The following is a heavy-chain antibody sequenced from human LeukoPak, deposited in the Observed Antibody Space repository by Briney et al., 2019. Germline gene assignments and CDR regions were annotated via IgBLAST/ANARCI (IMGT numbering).Heavy chain of an antibody. CDR3: ARDPLYTNSPPSYFDY. CDR1: GFTFSSYA. CDR2: ISYDGTNK. Sequence: GRSLRLSCAASGFTFSSYAMNWVRHAPGKGLEWVAIISYDGTNKDYADSVKGRFTISRDNSRNTLYLQMNSLRAEDTAVYYCARDPLYTNSPPSYFDYWGQGTLVTVSS. J-gene: IGHJ4*02. D-gene: IGHD2-2*02. V-gene: IGHV3-30-3*01.